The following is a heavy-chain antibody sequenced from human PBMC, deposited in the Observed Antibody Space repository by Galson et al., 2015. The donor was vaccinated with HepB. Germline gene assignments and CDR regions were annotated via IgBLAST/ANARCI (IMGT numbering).Heavy chain of an antibody. V-gene: IGHV3-48*02. Sequence: SLRLSCAASGFRFSTYNMNWVRQAPGKGLEWVSYISSSSTTIYYADSVKGRFTISRDNAKNSLYLQMNSLRDEDTAVYYCARENTSGYYGPLSLWGQGTLVTVSS. J-gene: IGHJ4*02. D-gene: IGHD3-22*01. CDR2: ISSSSTTI. CDR1: GFRFSTYN. CDR3: ARENTSGYYGPLSL.